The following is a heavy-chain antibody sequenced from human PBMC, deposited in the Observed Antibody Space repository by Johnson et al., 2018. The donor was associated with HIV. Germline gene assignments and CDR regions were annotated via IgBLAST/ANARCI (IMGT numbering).Heavy chain of an antibody. Sequence: VQLVESGGGLVQPGGSLRLSCAASGFTFSNAWMSWVRQVPGKGLEWVGRIKSKTDGGTTDYAAPVKGRFTISRDDSKNTLYLQMNSLKTEETAGYYCTTVRMGSAYACDIWGQGTTVTVSS. V-gene: IGHV3-15*01. CDR2: IKSKTDGGTT. D-gene: IGHD6-25*01. CDR1: GFTFSNAW. CDR3: TTVRMGSAYACDI. J-gene: IGHJ3*02.